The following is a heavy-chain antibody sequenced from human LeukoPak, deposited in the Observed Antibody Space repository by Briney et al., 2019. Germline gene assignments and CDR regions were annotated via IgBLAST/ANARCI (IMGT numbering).Heavy chain of an antibody. CDR2: IYYSGST. V-gene: IGHV4-59*01. Sequence: PSETLSLTCTVSGGSISTYYWSWIRQPPGKGLEYIGYIYYSGSTNYNPSLKSRVTMSLDTSKNQFSLKLSSVTAADTAVYYCARDKAKYCSSTSCPRLFDYWGQGTLVTVSS. J-gene: IGHJ4*02. D-gene: IGHD2-2*01. CDR3: ARDKAKYCSSTSCPRLFDY. CDR1: GGSISTYY.